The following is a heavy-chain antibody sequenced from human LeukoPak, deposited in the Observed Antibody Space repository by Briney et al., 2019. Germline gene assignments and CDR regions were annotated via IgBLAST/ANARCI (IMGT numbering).Heavy chain of an antibody. CDR1: GFTFSSYE. CDR2: ISSSGSTI. CDR3: VRDIFRFDP. D-gene: IGHD3-9*01. Sequence: GGSLRLSCAASGFTFSSYEMNWVRQATGKGLEWVSYISSSGSTIYYADSVKGRFTISRDNAKNSLYLQMNSLRAEDTAVYYCVRDIFRFDPWGQGTLVTVSS. J-gene: IGHJ5*02. V-gene: IGHV3-48*03.